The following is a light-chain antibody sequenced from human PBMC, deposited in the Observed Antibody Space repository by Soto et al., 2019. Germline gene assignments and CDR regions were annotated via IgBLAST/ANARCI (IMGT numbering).Light chain of an antibody. CDR1: QSVSSSY. CDR3: QQSYSTPQT. CDR2: GAS. V-gene: IGKV3-20*01. J-gene: IGKJ1*01. Sequence: EIVLTPSAGTLSLSPVERATLSCRASQSVSSSYLAWYQQKPGQAPRLLIYGASSRATGIPDRFSGSGSGTDFTLTISSLQPEDFATYYCQQSYSTPQTFGQGTKVDI.